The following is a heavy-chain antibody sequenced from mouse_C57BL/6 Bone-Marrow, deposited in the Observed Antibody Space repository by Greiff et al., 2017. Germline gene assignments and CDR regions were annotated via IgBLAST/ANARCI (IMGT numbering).Heavy chain of an antibody. CDR3: ALYYYGSSWYFDV. V-gene: IGHV8-8*01. D-gene: IGHD1-1*01. CDR1: GFSLSTFGMG. Sequence: QVTLKVCGPGILQPSQTLSLTCSFSGFSLSTFGMGVGWIRQPSGKGLEWLAHIWWDDDKYYNPALKSRHTISKDTSKNQVFLKIANVDTADTATYYCALYYYGSSWYFDVWGTGTTVTVSS. CDR2: IWWDDDK. J-gene: IGHJ1*03.